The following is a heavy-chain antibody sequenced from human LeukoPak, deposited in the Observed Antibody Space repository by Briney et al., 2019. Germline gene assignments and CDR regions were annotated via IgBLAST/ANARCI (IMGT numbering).Heavy chain of an antibody. CDR3: TTVSDYDYVWGSYRPEA. V-gene: IGHV3-15*01. J-gene: IGHJ5*02. CDR1: GLTFSNAW. Sequence: GGSLRLSCAASGLTFSNAWMSWVRQAPGKGLEWVGRIKSKTDGGTTDYAAPVKGRFTISRDDSKNTLYLQMNSLKTEDTAVYYCTTVSDYDYVWGSYRPEAWGQGTLVTVSS. CDR2: IKSKTDGGTT. D-gene: IGHD3-16*02.